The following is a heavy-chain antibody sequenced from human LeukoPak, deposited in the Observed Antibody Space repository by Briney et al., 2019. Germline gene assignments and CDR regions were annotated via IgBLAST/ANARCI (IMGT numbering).Heavy chain of an antibody. CDR2: IYYSGST. CDR3: ARERIAAAGSPGAVVNWFDP. CDR1: GGSISSYY. D-gene: IGHD6-13*01. V-gene: IGHV4-59*01. J-gene: IGHJ5*02. Sequence: PSETLSLTCTVSGGSISSYYWSWIRQPPGKGLEWIGYIYYSGSTNYNPSLKSRVTISVDTSKNQFSLKLSSVTAADTAVYYCARERIAAAGSPGAVVNWFDPWGQGTLVTVSS.